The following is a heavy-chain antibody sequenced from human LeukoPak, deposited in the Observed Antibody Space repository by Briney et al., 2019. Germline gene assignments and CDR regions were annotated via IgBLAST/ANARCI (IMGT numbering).Heavy chain of an antibody. D-gene: IGHD3-16*02. CDR3: ARGSYDYVWGSYRQTSKFAY. J-gene: IGHJ4*02. V-gene: IGHV4-59*01. CDR1: GGSISNYY. CDR2: IYYTGDS. Sequence: SETLSLTCIVSGGSISNYYWSWIRQPPGKGLEWIGHIYYTGDSNYNPSLKSRVTISLDTSKNQFSLRLSSVTAADTAVYYCARGSYDYVWGSYRQTSKFAYWGQGTPVTVSS.